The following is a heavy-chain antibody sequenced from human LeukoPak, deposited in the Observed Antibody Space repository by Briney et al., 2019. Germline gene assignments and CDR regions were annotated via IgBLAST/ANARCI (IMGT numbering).Heavy chain of an antibody. CDR1: GFTFSDYY. J-gene: IGHJ4*02. CDR2: ISSSGSTI. CDR3: ARRGYCSSTSCYLVDY. V-gene: IGHV3-11*01. D-gene: IGHD2-2*01. Sequence: PGGSLRLSCASSGFTFSDYYMSWIRHAPGRGLGCVSYISSSGSTIYYADFVKGRFTISRDNAKSSLYLQMNSLRAEDTAVYYCARRGYCSSTSCYLVDYWGQGTLVTVSS.